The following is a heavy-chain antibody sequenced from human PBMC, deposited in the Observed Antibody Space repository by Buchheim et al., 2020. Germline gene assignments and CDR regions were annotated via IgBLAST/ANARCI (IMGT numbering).Heavy chain of an antibody. CDR1: GVSISSYY. V-gene: IGHV4-59*01. CDR2: VFHSGNT. Sequence: QVQLQESGPGLVKPSETLSLTCTVSGVSISSYYWNWIRQPPGQGLEWIGYVFHSGNTNYNPSLKSRVTISIDTSKTQSSLKLTSLTAADTAVYYCARFRERLFDYWGQGAL. CDR3: ARFRERLFDY. J-gene: IGHJ4*02. D-gene: IGHD3-10*01.